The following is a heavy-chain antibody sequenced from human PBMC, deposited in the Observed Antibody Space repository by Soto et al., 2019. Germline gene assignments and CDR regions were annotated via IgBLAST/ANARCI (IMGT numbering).Heavy chain of an antibody. J-gene: IGHJ3*01. D-gene: IGHD4-17*01. CDR1: GFTFSVFA. CDR2: ISGRGENT. V-gene: IGHV3-23*01. Sequence: EEQLLESGGGLVQRGGSLRLSCAASGFTFSVFAMSWVRPAPGRGLELVSTISGRGENTYYADSVKGRFTISRDNSKNTLTLQMNSLRGEDTAVYYCAKDRGTGDYGVNAVELWGQGTMVTVAS. CDR3: AKDRGTGDYGVNAVEL.